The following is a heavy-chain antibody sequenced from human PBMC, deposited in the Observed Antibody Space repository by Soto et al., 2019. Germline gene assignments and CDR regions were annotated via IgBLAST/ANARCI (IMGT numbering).Heavy chain of an antibody. CDR3: TKDRQWVEVGF. CDR2: ITDSGGGT. CDR1: GFTFSSYA. J-gene: IGHJ4*02. D-gene: IGHD6-19*01. Sequence: GGSLRLSCEASGFTFSSYAMSWVRQAPGKGLEWVSAITDSGGGTYYAGSVKGRFTISRDNSKNTLYLQMNSLRAEDTAVYYCTKDRQWVEVGFWGQGTLVTVSS. V-gene: IGHV3-23*01.